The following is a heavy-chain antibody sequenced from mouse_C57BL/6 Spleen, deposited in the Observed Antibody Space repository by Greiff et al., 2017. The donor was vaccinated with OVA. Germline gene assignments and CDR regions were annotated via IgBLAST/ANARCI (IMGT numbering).Heavy chain of an antibody. CDR1: GFTFSSYA. CDR3: TRDRVYYYGSPYAMDY. CDR2: ISSGGDYI. V-gene: IGHV5-9-1*02. J-gene: IGHJ4*01. Sequence: EVKLMESGEGLVKPGGSLKLSCAASGFTFSSYAMSWVRQTPEKRLEWVAYISSGGDYIYYADTVKGRFIISRDNARNTLYLQMSSLKSEDTAMYYCTRDRVYYYGSPYAMDYWGQGTSVTVSS. D-gene: IGHD1-1*01.